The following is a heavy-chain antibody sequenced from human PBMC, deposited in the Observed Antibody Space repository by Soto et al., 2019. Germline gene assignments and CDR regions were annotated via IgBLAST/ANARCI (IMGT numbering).Heavy chain of an antibody. V-gene: IGHV3-30-3*01. Sequence: QVQLLESGGGVVQPGRSLRLSCAGSGFTFNHYAFHWVRQAPGKGLEWVSVISYDGREIYYADPVKGRFTISRDSSNNMVYLYMNSLRPDDTAVYYCARDPVAVTGSFVDSWGQGTLVTVSS. D-gene: IGHD6-19*01. CDR1: GFTFNHYA. CDR3: ARDPVAVTGSFVDS. CDR2: ISYDGREI. J-gene: IGHJ4*02.